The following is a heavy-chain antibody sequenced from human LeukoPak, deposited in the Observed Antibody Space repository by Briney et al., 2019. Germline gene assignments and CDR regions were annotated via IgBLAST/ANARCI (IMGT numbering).Heavy chain of an antibody. D-gene: IGHD6-19*01. J-gene: IGHJ4*02. CDR2: ISYDGSNK. CDR3: ARDPAVAGNYFDY. Sequence: GRSLRLSCAASGFTFSSYAMHWVRQAQGKGLGWVAVISYDGSNKYYADSVKGRFTISRGNSKNTLYLQMNSLRAEDTAVYYCARDPAVAGNYFDYWGQGTLVTVSS. CDR1: GFTFSSYA. V-gene: IGHV3-30-3*01.